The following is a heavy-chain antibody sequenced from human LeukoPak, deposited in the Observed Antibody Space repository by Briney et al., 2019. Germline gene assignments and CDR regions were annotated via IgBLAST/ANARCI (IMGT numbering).Heavy chain of an antibody. J-gene: IGHJ4*02. CDR3: ARDGFGAAIDY. Sequence: SETLSLTSTVFFGSVSSRSYYWGWIRQPPGKGLEWIGSIYYGGSTYYNPSLKSRVTIALDTSKNQFSLKLSSVTAADTAVYYCARDGFGAAIDYWGQGTLVTVSS. CDR1: FGSVSSRSYY. V-gene: IGHV4-39*02. CDR2: IYYGGST. D-gene: IGHD6-13*01.